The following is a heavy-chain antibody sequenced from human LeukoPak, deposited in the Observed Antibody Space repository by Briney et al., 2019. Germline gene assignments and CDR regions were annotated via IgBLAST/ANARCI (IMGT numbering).Heavy chain of an antibody. V-gene: IGHV1-69*05. CDR2: IIPIFGTA. CDR3: ASEVHRYCNGGSCYFND. J-gene: IGHJ4*02. D-gene: IGHD2-15*01. Sequence: SVKVSCKASGGTFSSYAISWVRQAPGQGLEWMGRIIPIFGTANYAQKFQGRVTITTDESTSTAYMELSSLRSEDTAVYYCASEVHRYCNGGSCYFNDWGQGTLVTVSS. CDR1: GGTFSSYA.